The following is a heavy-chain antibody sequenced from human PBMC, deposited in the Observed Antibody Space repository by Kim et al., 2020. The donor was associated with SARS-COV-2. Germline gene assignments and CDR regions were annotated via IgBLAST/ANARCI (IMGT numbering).Heavy chain of an antibody. V-gene: IGHV3-21*01. CDR1: GFTFSTYN. J-gene: IGHJ3*02. Sequence: GGSLRLSCAASGFTFSTYNVNWVRQAPGKGLEWVSSISSSGSYLYYTDSVKGRFTVSRDNPKNSLFLQMNSLRAEDTAVYYCARGRGYCDNISCFCAFDIWGQGTMVTVSS. CDR2: ISSSGSYL. CDR3: ARGRGYCDNISCFCAFDI. D-gene: IGHD2-2*01.